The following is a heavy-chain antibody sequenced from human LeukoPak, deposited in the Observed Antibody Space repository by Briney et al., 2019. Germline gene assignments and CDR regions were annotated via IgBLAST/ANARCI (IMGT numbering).Heavy chain of an antibody. CDR2: IIPIFGTA. J-gene: IGHJ4*02. CDR1: GGTFSSYA. CDR3: ARHGTVPAAITWDYYFDY. V-gene: IGHV1-69*13. Sequence: ASVKVSCKASGGTFSSYAISWLRQAPGQGLEWMGGIIPIFGTANYAQKFQGRVTITADESTSTAYMELSSLRSEDTAVYYCARHGTVPAAITWDYYFDYWGQGTLVTVSS. D-gene: IGHD2-2*01.